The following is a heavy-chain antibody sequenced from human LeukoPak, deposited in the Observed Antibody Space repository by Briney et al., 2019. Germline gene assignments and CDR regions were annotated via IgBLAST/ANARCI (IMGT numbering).Heavy chain of an antibody. Sequence: ASVTVSFMCSVFTLTELSMHWVRQAAGKGLEWMGGFDRQYGETIYAQKFQGRVTMTDDTSTDTAYMELSRVRSEDTAVYYCATPMNRGGIDVWGQGTTVTVSS. D-gene: IGHD1-14*01. J-gene: IGHJ6*02. CDR3: ATPMNRGGIDV. CDR1: VFTLTELS. V-gene: IGHV1-24*01. CDR2: FDRQYGET.